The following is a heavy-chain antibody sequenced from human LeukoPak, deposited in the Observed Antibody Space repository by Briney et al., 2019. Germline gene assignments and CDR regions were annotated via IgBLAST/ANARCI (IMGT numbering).Heavy chain of an antibody. Sequence: PSETLSLTCTVSGGSISSSGYYWSWIRQPAGKGLEWIGRIYTSGSTNYNPSLKSRVTMSVDTSKNQFSLKLSSVTAADTAVYYCARDSWEAAAGHEGFFDYWGQGTLVTVSS. J-gene: IGHJ4*02. CDR1: GGSISSSGYY. V-gene: IGHV4-61*02. D-gene: IGHD6-13*01. CDR3: ARDSWEAAAGHEGFFDY. CDR2: IYTSGST.